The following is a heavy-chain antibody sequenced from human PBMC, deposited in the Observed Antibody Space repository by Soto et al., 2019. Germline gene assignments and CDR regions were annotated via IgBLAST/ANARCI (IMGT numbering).Heavy chain of an antibody. Sequence: PGGSLRLSCAASGFTFSSYWMSWVRQAPGKGLEWVANIKQDGSEKYYVDSVKGRFTISRDNAKNSLYLQMNSLRAEDTAVYYCARAYCSSTSCYLVYYFDYWGQGTLVTVSS. D-gene: IGHD2-2*01. CDR2: IKQDGSEK. V-gene: IGHV3-7*03. CDR1: GFTFSSYW. CDR3: ARAYCSSTSCYLVYYFDY. J-gene: IGHJ4*02.